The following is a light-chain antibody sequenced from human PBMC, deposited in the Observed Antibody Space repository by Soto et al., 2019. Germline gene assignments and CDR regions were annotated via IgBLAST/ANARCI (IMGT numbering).Light chain of an antibody. V-gene: IGKV3-20*01. CDR3: QQYGSSPPHT. Sequence: EVVLTQSPGTLSLSPGERATVSCRASQSVSNNYVAWYQQKPGQAPRLLIFGSSDRATGIPARFSGSGSGTDFTLTISGLEPEDFAVYFCQQYGSSPPHTFGQGTNLEIK. CDR2: GSS. CDR1: QSVSNNY. J-gene: IGKJ2*01.